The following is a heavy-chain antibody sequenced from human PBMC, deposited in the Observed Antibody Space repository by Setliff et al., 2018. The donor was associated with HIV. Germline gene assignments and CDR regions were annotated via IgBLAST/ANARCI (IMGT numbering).Heavy chain of an antibody. CDR3: ARDWRAYGVLGS. Sequence: SETLSLTCAVSGGSISSSNWWSWVRQPPGKGLEWIGEIYHNGSTNYSPSLKNRVTMSVDNSKNQFSLMVRSVTAADTAVYYCARDWRAYGVLGSWGQGMLVTVSS. J-gene: IGHJ4*02. D-gene: IGHD4-17*01. CDR2: IYHNGST. CDR1: GGSISSSNW. V-gene: IGHV4-4*02.